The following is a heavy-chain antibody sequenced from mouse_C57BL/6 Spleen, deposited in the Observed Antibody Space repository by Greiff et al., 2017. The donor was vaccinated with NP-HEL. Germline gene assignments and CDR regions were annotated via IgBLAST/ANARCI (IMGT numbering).Heavy chain of an antibody. CDR3: TRKGDGYRPWFAY. V-gene: IGHV1-15*01. CDR2: IDPETGGT. D-gene: IGHD2-3*01. Sequence: QVQLKESGAELVRPGASVTLSCKASGYTFTDYEMHWVKQTPVHGLEWIGAIDPETGGTAYNQKFKGKAILTADKSSSTAYMELRSLTSEDSAVYYCTRKGDGYRPWFAYWGQGTLVTVSA. J-gene: IGHJ3*01. CDR1: GYTFTDYE.